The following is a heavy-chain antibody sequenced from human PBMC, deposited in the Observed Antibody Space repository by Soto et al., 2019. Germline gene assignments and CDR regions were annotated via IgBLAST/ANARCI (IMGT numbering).Heavy chain of an antibody. Sequence: SLRLSCAASGFTFSSYGMHWVRQAPGKGLEWVAVIWYDGSNKYYADSVKGRFTISRDNSKNTLYLQMNSLRAEDTAVYYCARDPSSAYYYYGMDVWGQGTTVTVSS. CDR3: ARDPSSAYYYYGMDV. J-gene: IGHJ6*02. D-gene: IGHD6-25*01. V-gene: IGHV3-33*01. CDR1: GFTFSSYG. CDR2: IWYDGSNK.